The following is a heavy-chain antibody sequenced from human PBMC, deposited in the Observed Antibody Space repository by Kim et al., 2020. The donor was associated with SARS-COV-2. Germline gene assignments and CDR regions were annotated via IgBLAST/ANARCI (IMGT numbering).Heavy chain of an antibody. CDR2: IYSGGST. V-gene: IGHV3-66*01. D-gene: IGHD6-13*01. CDR3: AREPSSSSWLLYYYYGMDV. Sequence: GGSLRLSCAASGFTVSSNYMSWVRQAPGKGLEWVSVIYSGGSTYYADSVKGRFTISRDNSKNTLYLQMNSLRAEDTAVYYCAREPSSSSWLLYYYYGMDVWGQGTTVTVSS. J-gene: IGHJ6*01. CDR1: GFTVSSNY.